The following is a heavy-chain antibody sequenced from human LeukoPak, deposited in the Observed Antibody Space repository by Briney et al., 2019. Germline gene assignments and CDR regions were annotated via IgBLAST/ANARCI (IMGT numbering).Heavy chain of an antibody. CDR2: IYYSGST. J-gene: IGHJ5*02. CDR3: AREWFGELSSGWFDP. CDR1: GGSISSYY. D-gene: IGHD3-10*01. V-gene: IGHV4-59*01. Sequence: PSETLSLTRTVSGGSISSYYWSWIRQPPGKGLEWIGYIYYSGSTNYNPSLKSRVTISVDTSKNQFSLKLSSVTAADTAVYYCAREWFGELSSGWFDPWGQGTLVTVSS.